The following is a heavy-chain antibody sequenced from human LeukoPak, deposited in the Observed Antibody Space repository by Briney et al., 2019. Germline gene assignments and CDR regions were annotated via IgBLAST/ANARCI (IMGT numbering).Heavy chain of an antibody. D-gene: IGHD3-3*01. CDR1: GFTFGSYA. Sequence: GGSLRLSCAASGFTFGSYAMSWVRQAPGKGLEWVSSISNSGGRTFYTDSVKGRFTISRDNSKITLYLQMNSLRAEDTAVYYCAKDENDFWSGYYREYYFDYWGQGTLVTVSS. J-gene: IGHJ4*02. V-gene: IGHV3-23*01. CDR3: AKDENDFWSGYYREYYFDY. CDR2: ISNSGGRT.